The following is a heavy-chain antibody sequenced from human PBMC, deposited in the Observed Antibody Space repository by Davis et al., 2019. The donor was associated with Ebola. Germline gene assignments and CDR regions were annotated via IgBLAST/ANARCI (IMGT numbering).Heavy chain of an antibody. D-gene: IGHD2-21*02. Sequence: ASVKVSCKASGYTFTSYAMHWVRQAPGQRLEWMGWINAGNGNTKYSQKFQGRVTITADKSTSTAYMELSSLRSEDTAVYYCARNLVTAIGNYYYGMDVWGQGTTVTVSS. CDR2: INAGNGNT. CDR1: GYTFTSYA. V-gene: IGHV1-3*01. CDR3: ARNLVTAIGNYYYGMDV. J-gene: IGHJ6*02.